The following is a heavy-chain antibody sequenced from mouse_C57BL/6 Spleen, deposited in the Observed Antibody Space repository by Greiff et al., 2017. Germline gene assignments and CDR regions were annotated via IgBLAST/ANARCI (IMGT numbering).Heavy chain of an antibody. Sequence: QVQLQQPGAELVKPGASVKLSCKASGYTFTSYWMHWVKQRPGQGLEWIGMIHPNSGSTNYNEKFKSKATLTVDKSSSTAYMQLSSLTSEDSAVYYCARYLITTPYYYAMDYWGQGTSVTVSS. CDR2: IHPNSGST. V-gene: IGHV1-64*01. CDR3: ARYLITTPYYYAMDY. D-gene: IGHD2-4*01. J-gene: IGHJ4*01. CDR1: GYTFTSYW.